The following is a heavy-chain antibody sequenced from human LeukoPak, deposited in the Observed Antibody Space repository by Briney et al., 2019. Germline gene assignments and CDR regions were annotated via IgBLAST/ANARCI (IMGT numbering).Heavy chain of an antibody. Sequence: GGSLRLSCAASGFTFSSYAMSWVRQAPGKGLEWVSAISGSGGSTYYADPVKGRFTISRDNSKNTLYLQMNSLRAEDTAVYYCAKLEVSYYDFWSGYFYWGQGTLVTVSS. D-gene: IGHD3-3*01. CDR3: AKLEVSYYDFWSGYFY. CDR1: GFTFSSYA. V-gene: IGHV3-23*01. J-gene: IGHJ4*02. CDR2: ISGSGGST.